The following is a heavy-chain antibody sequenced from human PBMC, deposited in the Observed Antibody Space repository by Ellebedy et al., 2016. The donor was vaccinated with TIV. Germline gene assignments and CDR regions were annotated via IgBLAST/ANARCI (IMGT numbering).Heavy chain of an antibody. CDR1: GGSISSYY. J-gene: IGHJ4*02. Sequence: GSLRLSXTVSGGSISSYYWSWIRQPPGKGLEWIGEINHSGSTNYNPSLKSRVTISVDTSKNQFSLKLSSVTAADTAVYYCARNPIIRLVRGVPGYFDYWGQGTLVTVSS. V-gene: IGHV4-34*01. CDR3: ARNPIIRLVRGVPGYFDY. D-gene: IGHD3-10*01. CDR2: INHSGST.